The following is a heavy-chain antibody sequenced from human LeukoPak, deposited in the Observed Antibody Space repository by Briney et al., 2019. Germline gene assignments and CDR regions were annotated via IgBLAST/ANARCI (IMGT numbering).Heavy chain of an antibody. D-gene: IGHD3-22*01. Sequence: GGSLRLSCAASGFTFSSYEMNWVRQPPGKGLEWVAFTWFDGNNKYYADSVRGRFTISRDNSKNTLFLQMDGLRAEDTAVYYCARDGAGHYYDTAGYYSYYFDFWGQGTLVTVSS. CDR1: GFTFSSYE. CDR2: TWFDGNNK. V-gene: IGHV3-33*08. J-gene: IGHJ4*02. CDR3: ARDGAGHYYDTAGYYSYYFDF.